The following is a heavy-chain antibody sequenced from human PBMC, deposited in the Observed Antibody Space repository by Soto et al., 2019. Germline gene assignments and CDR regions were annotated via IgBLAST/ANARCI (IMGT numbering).Heavy chain of an antibody. V-gene: IGHV3-23*01. CDR2: ISENGGST. J-gene: IGHJ4*01. CDR1: GFTFSNYA. Sequence: PGGSLRLSCAASGFTFSNYAMSWVRQDPGKGLEWVSAISENGGSTYYADSVKGRFTISRDNSKSALSLQMNSLRAEDTAVYYCAKRTSEPGGHLDEGWGVGTLVTGS. D-gene: IGHD3-16*01. CDR3: AKRTSEPGGHLDEG.